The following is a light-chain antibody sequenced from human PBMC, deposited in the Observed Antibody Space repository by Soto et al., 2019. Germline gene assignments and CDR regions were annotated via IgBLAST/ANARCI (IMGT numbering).Light chain of an antibody. CDR1: QSVSSSY. Sequence: EIVLTQSPGTLSLSPGERATLSCRASQSVSSSYLAWYQQKPGQAPRLLIYGASSRATGIPDRFSGSGSGTDFTLTISRLEPEDFAVYYCQQYSGSLPYTFGQGTKVDIK. V-gene: IGKV3-20*01. CDR3: QQYSGSLPYT. CDR2: GAS. J-gene: IGKJ2*01.